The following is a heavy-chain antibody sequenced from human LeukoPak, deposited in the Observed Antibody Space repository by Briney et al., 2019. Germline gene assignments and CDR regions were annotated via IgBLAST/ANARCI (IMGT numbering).Heavy chain of an antibody. Sequence: GASVKVSCKASGYTFTSYYMHWVRQAPGQGLEWMGIINPSGGSTSYTQKLQGRVTMTRDMSTSTVYMELSSLRSEDTAVYYCAREIGPRQLHLWGSAFDYWGQGTLVTVSS. D-gene: IGHD5-18*01. CDR1: GYTFTSYY. CDR2: INPSGGST. V-gene: IGHV1-46*01. CDR3: AREIGPRQLHLWGSAFDY. J-gene: IGHJ4*02.